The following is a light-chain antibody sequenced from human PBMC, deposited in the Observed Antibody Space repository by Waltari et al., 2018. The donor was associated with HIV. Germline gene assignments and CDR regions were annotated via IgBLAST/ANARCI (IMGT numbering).Light chain of an antibody. V-gene: IGLV1-47*01. Sequence: QSVLTQPPSASGTPGPRVTISCSGSSSNIGGNYVYWYQQLPGTAPNLLIYSNNRRPSGVPDRVSGSKSGTSASLAISGLRSEDEADYYCAAWDDSLSGLVFGGGTKLTVL. CDR3: AAWDDSLSGLV. CDR2: SNN. J-gene: IGLJ3*02. CDR1: SSNIGGNY.